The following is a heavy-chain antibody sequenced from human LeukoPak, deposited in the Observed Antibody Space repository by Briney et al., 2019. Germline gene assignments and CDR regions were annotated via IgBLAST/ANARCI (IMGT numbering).Heavy chain of an antibody. CDR2: ISGSGDST. V-gene: IGHV3-23*01. CDR3: ARGSAYCGGDCYSY. D-gene: IGHD2-21*02. Sequence: GGSLRLSCAASGFTFSSYAMSWVRQAPGKGLEWVSAISGSGDSTYYADSAKGRFTISRDNPKNTLYLQMNSLRAEDTAVYYCARGSAYCGGDCYSYWGQGTLVTVSS. CDR1: GFTFSSYA. J-gene: IGHJ4*02.